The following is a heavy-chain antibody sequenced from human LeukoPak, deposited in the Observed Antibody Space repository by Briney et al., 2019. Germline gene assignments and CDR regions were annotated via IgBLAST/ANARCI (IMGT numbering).Heavy chain of an antibody. Sequence: PSETLSLTCAVYGGSFSGYYWSWIRQPPGKGLEWIGEINHSGSTNYNPSLKGRVTISVDTSKNQSYVKMSSVTAADTAVYYCARRNQDSIRFNWFDPWGQGTLVTVSS. CDR3: ARRNQDSIRFNWFDP. CDR1: GGSFSGYY. D-gene: IGHD6-13*01. J-gene: IGHJ5*02. CDR2: INHSGST. V-gene: IGHV4-34*01.